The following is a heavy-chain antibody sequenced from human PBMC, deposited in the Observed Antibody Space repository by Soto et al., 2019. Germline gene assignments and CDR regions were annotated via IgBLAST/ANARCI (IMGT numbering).Heavy chain of an antibody. CDR2: LYYSGSA. D-gene: IGHD5-18*01. J-gene: IGHJ4*02. CDR1: GGSISSYY. V-gene: IGHV4-59*08. Sequence: QVQLQESGPGLVKPSETLSLTCTVSGGSISSYYWSWIRQPPGKGLELIGYLYYSGSANYNPSLKTRVIISVDTSNNQFSLKLNSVTAADTAVYYCARAYSYGYGLYFDYWGQGTLVTVSS. CDR3: ARAYSYGYGLYFDY.